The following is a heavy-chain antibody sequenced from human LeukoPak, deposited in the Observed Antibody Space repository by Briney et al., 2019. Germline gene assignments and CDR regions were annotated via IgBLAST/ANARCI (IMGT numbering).Heavy chain of an antibody. CDR2: LSASGGDT. J-gene: IGHJ4*02. V-gene: IGHV3-23*01. Sequence: HPGGNLRLSCVVSGLTFSSYSMSWVRQAPGKGLDWVSGLSASGGDTWYPDFVKGRFSISRDNSNNTLFLQMSSLRVEDTAMYYCAKDAAGPEDWGQGTLVTVSS. CDR3: AKDAAGPED. D-gene: IGHD6-13*01. CDR1: GLTFSSYS.